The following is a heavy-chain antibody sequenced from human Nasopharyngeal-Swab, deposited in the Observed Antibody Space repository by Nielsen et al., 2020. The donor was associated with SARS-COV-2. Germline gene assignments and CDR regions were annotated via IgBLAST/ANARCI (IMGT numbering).Heavy chain of an antibody. CDR1: GFTFSSYS. D-gene: IGHD6-13*01. CDR3: ARGTYSSSWYATGAFDI. Sequence: GGSLRLSCAASGFTFSSYSMNWVRQAPGKGLEWVSSISSSSSYIYYADSVKGRFTISRDNAKNSLYLQMNSLRAEDTAVYYCARGTYSSSWYATGAFDIWGQGTMVTVSS. CDR2: ISSSSSYI. J-gene: IGHJ3*02. V-gene: IGHV3-21*01.